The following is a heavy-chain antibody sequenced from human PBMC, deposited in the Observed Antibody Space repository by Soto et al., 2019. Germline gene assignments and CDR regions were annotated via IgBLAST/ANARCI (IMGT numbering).Heavy chain of an antibody. CDR1: SGSISTYY. J-gene: IGHJ5*02. CDR2: IYYSGST. CDR3: ARGTAGVPNWFDP. Sequence: PSETLSLTCTVSSGSISTYYWSWIRQPPGKGLEWIGYIYYSGSTNYNPSLKSRVTISVDTSKNQFSLKLSSVTAADTAVYYCARGTAGVPNWFDPWGQGTLVTVSS. V-gene: IGHV4-59*08. D-gene: IGHD2-21*02.